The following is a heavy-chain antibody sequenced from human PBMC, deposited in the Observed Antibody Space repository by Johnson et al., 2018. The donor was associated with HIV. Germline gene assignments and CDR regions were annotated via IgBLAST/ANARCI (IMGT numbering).Heavy chain of an antibody. CDR3: ARGGIEYNSPLGVGYAFDV. Sequence: QEQLVESGGGVVQPGRTLRLSCAASGFPFSNFAMHWVRQAPGKGLEWVAIISYDGSKIFYADSVKGRFTISRDNSKNTLFLQMNSLRAEDTALYYSARGGIEYNSPLGVGYAFDVWGQGTMVTVSS. D-gene: IGHD6-6*01. CDR2: ISYDGSKI. J-gene: IGHJ3*01. V-gene: IGHV3-30*04. CDR1: GFPFSNFA.